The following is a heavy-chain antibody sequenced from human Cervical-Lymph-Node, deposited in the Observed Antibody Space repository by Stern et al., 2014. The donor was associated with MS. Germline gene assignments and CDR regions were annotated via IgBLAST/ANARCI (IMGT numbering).Heavy chain of an antibody. CDR3: AKGGQWMAVDY. Sequence: QLVQSGGGLVQPGGSLRLSCAASGLPFSNHAMTWVRQAPGKGLEWVSAISGGGGTTDYADSVKGRFTISRDNSKNTLYLQMNHLRVEDTAVYYCAKGGQWMAVDYWGQGTLVTVSS. CDR2: ISGGGGTT. CDR1: GLPFSNHA. D-gene: IGHD6-19*01. J-gene: IGHJ4*02. V-gene: IGHV3-23*04.